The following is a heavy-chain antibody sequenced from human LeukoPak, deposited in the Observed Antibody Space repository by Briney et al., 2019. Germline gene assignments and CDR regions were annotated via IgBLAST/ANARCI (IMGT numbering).Heavy chain of an antibody. CDR2: IKRIIDGGTT. D-gene: IGHD5-24*01. Sequence: GGSLRLSCAASGFTISNTWMNWVRQAPGKGPEWVGHIKRIIDGGTTDYAAPVKGRFTVSRDDSINTLYLQMSSLKTEDTAVYYCCRAFDSWGQGTLVTVSS. CDR1: GFTISNTW. J-gene: IGHJ4*02. V-gene: IGHV3-15*01. CDR3: CRAFDS.